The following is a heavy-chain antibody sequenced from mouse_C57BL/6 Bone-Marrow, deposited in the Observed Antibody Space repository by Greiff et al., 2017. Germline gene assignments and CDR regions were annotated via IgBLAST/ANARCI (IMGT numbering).Heavy chain of an antibody. J-gene: IGHJ1*03. V-gene: IGHV1-52*01. CDR2: IDPSDSET. CDR1: GYTFTSYW. Sequence: QVQLQQPGAELVRPGSSVKLSCKASGYTFTSYWMHWVKQRPIQGLEWIGNIDPSDSETHYNQKFKDKATLTVDQSSSTAYMQLSSLTSEDSAVYYCARRGVASWYFDVWGTGTTVTVSS. CDR3: ARRGVASWYFDV.